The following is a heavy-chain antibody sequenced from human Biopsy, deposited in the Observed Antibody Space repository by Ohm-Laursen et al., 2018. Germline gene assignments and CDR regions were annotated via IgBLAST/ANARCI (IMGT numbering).Heavy chain of an antibody. V-gene: IGHV4-59*01. D-gene: IGHD3-22*01. CDR2: VYYTGCT. CDR3: ARDRGYYSDRTVPGYFDL. CDR1: GDSIRSYY. J-gene: IGHJ2*01. Sequence: SETLSLPWTVSGDSIRSYYWSWIRQPPGKGLQWIGYVYYTGCTDYNPSLQSRVTISVDTSKNHFSLRLRSVTPADTAIYYRARDRGYYSDRTVPGYFDLWGRGTLVTVSS.